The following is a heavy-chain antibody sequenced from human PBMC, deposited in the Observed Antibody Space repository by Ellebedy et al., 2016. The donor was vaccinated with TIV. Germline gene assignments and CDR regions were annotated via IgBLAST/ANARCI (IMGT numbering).Heavy chain of an antibody. V-gene: IGHV1-69*13. CDR3: ARDSGSYGNFDY. Sequence: AASVKVSCKASGGTFSSYAISWVRQAPGQGLEWMGGIITIFGTANYAQKFQGRVTITADESTRTAYMALSSLRTEDTAVYYCARDSGSYGNFDYWGQGTLVTVSS. CDR2: IITIFGTA. D-gene: IGHD1-26*01. J-gene: IGHJ4*02. CDR1: GGTFSSYA.